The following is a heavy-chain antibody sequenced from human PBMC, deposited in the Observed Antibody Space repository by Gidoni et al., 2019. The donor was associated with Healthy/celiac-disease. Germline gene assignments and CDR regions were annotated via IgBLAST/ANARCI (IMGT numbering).Heavy chain of an antibody. J-gene: IGHJ5*02. V-gene: IGHV4-39*07. CDR3: ARDVCPADDYGDYGGCWFDP. CDR1: GGSISSSSYS. D-gene: IGHD4-17*01. CDR2: IYYSGST. Sequence: QLQLQESGPGLVKPSETLSLTCTVSGGSISSSSYSWGWIRQPPGKGLEWIGSIYYSGSTYYNPSLKSRVTISVDTSKNQFSLKLSSVTAADTAVYYCARDVCPADDYGDYGGCWFDPWGQGTLVTVSS.